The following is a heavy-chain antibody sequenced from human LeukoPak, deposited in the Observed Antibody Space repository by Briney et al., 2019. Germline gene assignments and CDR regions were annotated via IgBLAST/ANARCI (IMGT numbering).Heavy chain of an antibody. V-gene: IGHV6-1*01. CDR3: ARVTEKQYLPFDS. D-gene: IGHD6-19*01. Sequence: SQTLSLTCAISGDSVSSNSAAWNWVRQSPSRGLEWLGRTYYRSWWYNEYALSVKSRISINPDTSKNQFSLQLNSVTPEDTAVYYCARVTEKQYLPFDSWGQGTLVTVSS. J-gene: IGHJ4*02. CDR2: TYYRSWWYN. CDR1: GDSVSSNSAA.